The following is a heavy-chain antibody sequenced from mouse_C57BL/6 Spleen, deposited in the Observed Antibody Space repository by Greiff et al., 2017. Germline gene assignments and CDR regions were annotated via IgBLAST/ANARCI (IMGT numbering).Heavy chain of an antibody. CDR2: IYPGSGST. J-gene: IGHJ1*03. CDR1: GYTFTSYW. V-gene: IGHV1-55*01. D-gene: IGHD2-4*01. CDR3: ARGGGGLRAYFDV. Sequence: QVQLQQPGAELVKPGASVKMSCKASGYTFTSYWITWVKQRPGQGLEWIGDIYPGSGSTNYNEKFKSKATLTVDTSSSTAYMQLSSLTAEDSAVYYCARGGGGLRAYFDVWGTGTTVTVSS.